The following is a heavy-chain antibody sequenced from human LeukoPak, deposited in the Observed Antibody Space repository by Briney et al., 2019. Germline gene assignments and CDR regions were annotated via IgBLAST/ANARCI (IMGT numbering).Heavy chain of an antibody. CDR2: ISSSSSTI. D-gene: IGHD1-14*01. V-gene: IGHV3-48*01. Sequence: GGSLRLSCAASGFSISNYNMNWVRQAPGKGLEWLSSISSSSSTIFYADSVKGRLTISRDNAKNSLFLQMNSLRAEDTAVYYCATEPLYYYYMDVWGKGTTVTVSS. J-gene: IGHJ6*03. CDR3: ATEPLYYYYMDV. CDR1: GFSISNYN.